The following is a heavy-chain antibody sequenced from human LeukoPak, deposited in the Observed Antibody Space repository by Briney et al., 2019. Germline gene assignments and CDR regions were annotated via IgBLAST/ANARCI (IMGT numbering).Heavy chain of an antibody. CDR2: ISYDGSNK. D-gene: IGHD5-18*01. CDR3: AKDIADTAMVFDY. Sequence: GGSLRLSCAASGFTFSSYAMHWVRQAPGKGLEWVAVISYDGSNKYYADSVKGRFTISRDNAKNSLYLQMNSLRAEDTALYYCAKDIADTAMVFDYWGQGTLVTVSS. V-gene: IGHV3-30-3*01. CDR1: GFTFSSYA. J-gene: IGHJ4*02.